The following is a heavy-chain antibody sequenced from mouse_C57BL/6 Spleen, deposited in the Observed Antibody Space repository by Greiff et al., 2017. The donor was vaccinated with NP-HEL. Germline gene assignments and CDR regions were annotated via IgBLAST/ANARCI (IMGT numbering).Heavy chain of an antibody. CDR2: ISDGGSYT. J-gene: IGHJ2*01. CDR3: AREDGFDY. Sequence: EVKLVESGGGLVKPGGSLKLSCAASGFTFSSYAMSWVRQTPEKRLEWVATISDGGSYTYYPDNVKGRFTISRDNAKNNLYLQMSHLKSEDTAMYYCAREDGFDYWGQGTTLTVSS. V-gene: IGHV5-4*01. CDR1: GFTFSSYA. D-gene: IGHD2-3*01.